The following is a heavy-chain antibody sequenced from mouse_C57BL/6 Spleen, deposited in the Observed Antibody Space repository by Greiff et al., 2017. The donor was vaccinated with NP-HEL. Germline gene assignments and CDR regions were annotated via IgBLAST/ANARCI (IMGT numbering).Heavy chain of an antibody. V-gene: IGHV1-50*01. D-gene: IGHD1-1*01. CDR3: ARDYGSRYAMDY. CDR2: IDPSDSYT. CDR1: GYTFTSYW. J-gene: IGHJ4*01. Sequence: VQLQQPGAELVKPGASVKLSCKASGYTFTSYWMQWVKQRPGQGLEWIGEIDPSDSYTNYNQKFKGKATLTVDTSSSTAYMQLSSLTSEDSAVYYCARDYGSRYAMDYWGQGTSVTVSS.